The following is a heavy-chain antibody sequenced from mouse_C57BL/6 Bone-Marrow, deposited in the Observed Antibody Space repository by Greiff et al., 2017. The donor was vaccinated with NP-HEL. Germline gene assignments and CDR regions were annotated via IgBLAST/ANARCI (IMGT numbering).Heavy chain of an antibody. CDR1: GFSLTSYG. Sequence: VKLKESGPGLVQPSQSLSITCTVSGFSLTSYGVHWVRQSPGKGLEWLGVIWRGGSTDYNAAFMSRLSITKDNYKSQVFFKMNSLQADDTAIYYCAKNGGLRSYWYFDVWGTGTTVTVSS. D-gene: IGHD2-4*01. CDR2: IWRGGST. CDR3: AKNGGLRSYWYFDV. V-gene: IGHV2-5*01. J-gene: IGHJ1*03.